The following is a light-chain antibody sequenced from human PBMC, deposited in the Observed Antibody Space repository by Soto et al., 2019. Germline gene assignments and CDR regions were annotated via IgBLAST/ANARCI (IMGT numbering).Light chain of an antibody. CDR1: QSVSSGY. V-gene: IGKV3-20*01. J-gene: IGKJ3*01. CDR2: GAS. Sequence: EIVLTQSPGTLSLSPGERATLSCRASQSVSSGYFAWYQQKPGQAPRLLIYGASSRATGIPDRFIGSGSGTDFTLTISRLEPEDFAVYYCHKSGTSPFGTFGPGPKVDIK. CDR3: HKSGTSPFGT.